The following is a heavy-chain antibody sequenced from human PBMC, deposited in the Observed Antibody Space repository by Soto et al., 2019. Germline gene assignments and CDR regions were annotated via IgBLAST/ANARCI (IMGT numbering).Heavy chain of an antibody. CDR3: AKGTRQVGAMITFGGVTLNSHPHFDY. CDR1: GFTFSSYA. V-gene: IGHV3-23*01. CDR2: ISGSGVST. Sequence: EVQLLESGGGLVQPGGSLRLSCAASGFTFSSYAMSWVRQAPGKGLEWVSAISGSGVSTYYADSVKGRFTISRDNTKNTLYLQMSSLIAEDTAVYSCAKGTRQVGAMITFGGVTLNSHPHFDYWGQGTLVTVSS. D-gene: IGHD3-16*01. J-gene: IGHJ4*02.